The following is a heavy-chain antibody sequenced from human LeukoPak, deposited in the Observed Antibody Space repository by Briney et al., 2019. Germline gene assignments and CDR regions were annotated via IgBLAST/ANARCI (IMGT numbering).Heavy chain of an antibody. D-gene: IGHD5-18*01. Sequence: ASVKVSCKASGGTFSSYTISWVRQAPGQVLEWMGRIIPILGIANYAQKFQGRVTITADKSMSTAYMELSSLRSEDTAVYYCARTPMVSPNRRGAFDIWGQGTMVTASS. CDR2: IIPILGIA. CDR1: GGTFSSYT. CDR3: ARTPMVSPNRRGAFDI. J-gene: IGHJ3*02. V-gene: IGHV1-69*02.